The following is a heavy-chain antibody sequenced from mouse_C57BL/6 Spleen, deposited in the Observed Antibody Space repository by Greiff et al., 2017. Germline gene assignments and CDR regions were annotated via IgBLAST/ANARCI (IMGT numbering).Heavy chain of an antibody. CDR3: ARRVTGTKGFDY. Sequence: VQLQQSGAELVRPGTSVKVSCKASGYAFTNYLIEWVKQRPGQGLEWIGVINPGSGGTNYNGKFKGKATLTADKSSSTAYMQLSSLTAEDSAVYFCARRVTGTKGFDYWGQGTTLTVSS. CDR2: INPGSGGT. CDR1: GYAFTNYL. J-gene: IGHJ2*01. D-gene: IGHD4-1*01. V-gene: IGHV1-54*01.